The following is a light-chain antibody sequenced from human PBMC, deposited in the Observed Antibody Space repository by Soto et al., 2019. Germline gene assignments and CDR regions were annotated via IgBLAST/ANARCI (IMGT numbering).Light chain of an antibody. CDR1: QSVSSY. Sequence: EIVLTQSPATLSLPPGERATLSCRASQSVSSYLAWYQQKPGQAPRLLIYDASNRATGIPARFSGSGSGTDFTLTISILEPEDFAVYYCQQRSNWPAFGGGTKVEIK. CDR2: DAS. CDR3: QQRSNWPA. J-gene: IGKJ4*01. V-gene: IGKV3-11*01.